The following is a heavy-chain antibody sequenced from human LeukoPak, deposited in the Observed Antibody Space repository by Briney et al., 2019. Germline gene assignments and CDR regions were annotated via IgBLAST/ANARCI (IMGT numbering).Heavy chain of an antibody. J-gene: IGHJ4*02. V-gene: IGHV3-73*01. CDR2: IRSKANSYAT. CDR3: TRRHYYDSSGYLDY. CDR1: GFTFSGSA. Sequence: PGGSLRLSCAASGFTFSGSAMHWVRQASGKGLEWVGRIRSKANSYATAYAASVKGRFTISRDDSKNTAYLQMNSLKTEDTAVCYCTRRHYYDSSGYLDYWGQGTLVTVSS. D-gene: IGHD3-22*01.